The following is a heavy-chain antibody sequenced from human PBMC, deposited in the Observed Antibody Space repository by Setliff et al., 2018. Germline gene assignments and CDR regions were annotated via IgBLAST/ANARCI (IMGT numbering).Heavy chain of an antibody. J-gene: IGHJ3*02. Sequence: SLRLSCVASGFTFSDYYMTWIRQAPGKGLEWVSYISRGGNTIYYADSVKGRFTISRDNARDSLFLQMSSLRAEDTAVYYCAREVVGAPSTFDIWGQGTMVTVSS. CDR1: GFTFSDYY. CDR2: ISRGGNTI. D-gene: IGHD1-26*01. CDR3: AREVVGAPSTFDI. V-gene: IGHV3-11*04.